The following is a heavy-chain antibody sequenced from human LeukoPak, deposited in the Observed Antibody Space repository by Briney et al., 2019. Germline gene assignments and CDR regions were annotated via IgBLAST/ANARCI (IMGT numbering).Heavy chain of an antibody. CDR1: GDSISRYY. D-gene: IGHD3-22*01. V-gene: IGHV4-59*12. J-gene: IGHJ5*02. CDR2: IYYSGST. CDR3: ARDPPRYYYDSSGYGFDP. Sequence: SETLSLTCTVSGDSISRYYWSWIRQPPGKGLEWIGYIYYSGSTNYNPALKSRVTISVDTSKNQFSLKLSSVTAADTAVYYCARDPPRYYYDSSGYGFDPWGQGTLVTVSS.